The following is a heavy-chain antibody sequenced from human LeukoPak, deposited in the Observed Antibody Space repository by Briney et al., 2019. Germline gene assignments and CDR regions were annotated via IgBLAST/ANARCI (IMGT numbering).Heavy chain of an antibody. CDR3: ARPLRGSFYGMDV. CDR1: GYSFTSYW. V-gene: IGHV5-51*01. Sequence: GESLKISCKGSGYSFTSYWIGWVRPMPGKGLEWMGIIYPGDSDTRYSPSFQGQVTISADKSISTAYLQWSSLKASDTAMYYCARPLRGSFYGMDVWGQGTTVTVSS. CDR2: IYPGDSDT. J-gene: IGHJ6*02.